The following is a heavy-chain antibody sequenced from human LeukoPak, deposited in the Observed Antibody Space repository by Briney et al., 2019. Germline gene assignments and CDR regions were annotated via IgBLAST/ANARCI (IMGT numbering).Heavy chain of an antibody. Sequence: GTSLRLSCTGSGFRFSGYGMHWVRQAPGKGLEWLGYIWYDGSNPDYVDPVKGRFTISRDNSRNTVYLQMNSLRAEDTAVYHCARFMGSDCTGFFDLWGQGTPVTVSS. D-gene: IGHD3-10*01. CDR3: ARFMGSDCTGFFDL. CDR2: IWYDGSNP. J-gene: IGHJ4*02. V-gene: IGHV3-33*01. CDR1: GFRFSGYG.